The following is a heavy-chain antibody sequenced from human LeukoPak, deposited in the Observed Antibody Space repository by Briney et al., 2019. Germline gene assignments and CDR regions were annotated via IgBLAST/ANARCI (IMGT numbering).Heavy chain of an antibody. CDR3: ARDDSPTYYYDSSGYEYFQH. J-gene: IGHJ1*01. V-gene: IGHV1-69*05. CDR2: IIPIFGTA. Sequence: SVKVSCKASGGTFSSYAISWVRQAPGQGLEWMGGIIPIFGTANYAQKFQGRVTITTDESTSTAYMELSSLRSEDTAVYYCARDDSPTYYYDSSGYEYFQHWGQGTLVTVPS. CDR1: GGTFSSYA. D-gene: IGHD3-22*01.